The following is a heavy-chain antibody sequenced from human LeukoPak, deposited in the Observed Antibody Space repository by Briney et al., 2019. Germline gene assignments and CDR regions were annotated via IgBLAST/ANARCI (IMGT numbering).Heavy chain of an antibody. J-gene: IGHJ6*03. Sequence: PSETLSLTCTVYGCTISSYYWRWLPQPAGKELKGIGRIYPSVNTKYNPTLKSRVTMSVDTSKNQFSLNPSSLTAADTAVYYCARDLNSYYYMDVWGKGTTVTVSS. CDR1: GCTISSYY. CDR2: IYPSVNT. CDR3: ARDLNSYYYMDV. V-gene: IGHV4-4*07.